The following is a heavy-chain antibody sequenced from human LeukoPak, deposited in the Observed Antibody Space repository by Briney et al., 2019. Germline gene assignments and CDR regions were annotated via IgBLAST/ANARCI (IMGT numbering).Heavy chain of an antibody. D-gene: IGHD3-9*01. CDR3: ARDSSEFRSLIFH. CDR1: GYTFTSYG. CDR2: VSTYNGNT. J-gene: IGHJ1*01. Sequence: ASVKVSCKASGYTFTSYGISWVRQAPGQGLEWMGWVSTYNGNTNYAHNLQGRVTMTTDTSTSTAYMELRSLRSDDTAVYYCARDSSEFRSLIFHWGQGTLVTVSS. V-gene: IGHV1-18*01.